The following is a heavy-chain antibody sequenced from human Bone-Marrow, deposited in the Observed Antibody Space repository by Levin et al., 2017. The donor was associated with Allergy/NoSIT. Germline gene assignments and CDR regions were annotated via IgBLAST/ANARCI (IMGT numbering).Heavy chain of an antibody. Sequence: HPGGSLRLSCGASGFIFSNHAMNWVRQAPGKGLEWVSGISGSGGNTYYANSVKGRFTISRDNSKNTLYLQMNSLRAEDTAVYFCAKDKQWLRGNNFDFRGQGTLVAVSS. V-gene: IGHV3-23*01. CDR2: ISGSGGNT. CDR3: AKDKQWLRGNNFDF. J-gene: IGHJ4*02. D-gene: IGHD6-19*01. CDR1: GFIFSNHA.